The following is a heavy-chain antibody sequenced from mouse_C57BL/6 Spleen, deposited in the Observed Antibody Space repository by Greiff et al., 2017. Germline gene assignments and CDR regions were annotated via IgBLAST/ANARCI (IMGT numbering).Heavy chain of an antibody. V-gene: IGHV1-76*01. J-gene: IGHJ2*01. Sequence: QVQLQQSGAELVRPGASVKLSCKASGYTFTDYYINWVQQRPGQGLEWIARIYPGSGNTYYNEKFKGKATLTAEKSSSTAYMQLSSLTSEDSAVYCCARDPDYYGSSLGYWGQGTTLTVSS. CDR2: IYPGSGNT. CDR1: GYTFTDYY. CDR3: ARDPDYYGSSLGY. D-gene: IGHD1-1*01.